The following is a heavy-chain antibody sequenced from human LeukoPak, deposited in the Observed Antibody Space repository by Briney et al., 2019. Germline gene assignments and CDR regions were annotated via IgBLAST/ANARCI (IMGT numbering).Heavy chain of an antibody. V-gene: IGHV4-39*01. CDR1: GGSISSSSYY. CDR3: ARQQQSIAAAGSPDWFDP. Sequence: SETLSLTCTVSGGSISSSSYYWGWIRQPPGKGLEWIGSIYYSGSTYYNPSLKSRVTISVDTSKNQFSLKLSSVTAADTAVYYCARQQQSIAAAGSPDWFDPWGQGTLVTVSS. J-gene: IGHJ5*02. D-gene: IGHD6-13*01. CDR2: IYYSGST.